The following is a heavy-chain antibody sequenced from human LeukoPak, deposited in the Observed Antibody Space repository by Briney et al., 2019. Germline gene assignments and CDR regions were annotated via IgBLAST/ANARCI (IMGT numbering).Heavy chain of an antibody. D-gene: IGHD5-18*01. CDR2: IYHSGST. Sequence: SETLSLTCTVSGGSISNKYWSWIRQPPGKGLEWIGSIYHSGSTYYNPSLKSRVTISVDTSKNQFSLKLSSVIAADTAVYYCARLVDTAMVFDSWGQGTLVTVSS. CDR1: GGSISNKY. V-gene: IGHV4-59*01. CDR3: ARLVDTAMVFDS. J-gene: IGHJ4*02.